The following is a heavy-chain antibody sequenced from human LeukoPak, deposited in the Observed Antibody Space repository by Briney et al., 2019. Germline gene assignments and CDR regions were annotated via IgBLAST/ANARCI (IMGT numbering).Heavy chain of an antibody. J-gene: IGHJ4*02. V-gene: IGHV1-69*13. CDR2: IIPIFGTA. D-gene: IGHD3-22*01. Sequence: GASVKVSCKASGGTFSSYAISWVRQAPGQGHEWMGGIIPIFGTANYEQKFQGRVTITADESTSRAYMELGGLRSEDTAVYYCARVGYYESSGYYRRFDYWGQGTLVTVCS. CDR3: ARVGYYESSGYYRRFDY. CDR1: GGTFSSYA.